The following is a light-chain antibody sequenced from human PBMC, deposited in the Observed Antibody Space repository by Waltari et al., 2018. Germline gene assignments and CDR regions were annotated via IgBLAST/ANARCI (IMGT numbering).Light chain of an antibody. CDR3: QSYDTRLGAWV. CDR2: GNT. CDR1: SSNIGAGCD. Sequence: QSVLTQPPSVSGAPGQRVTISCTGSSSNIGAGCDVHGYQHLPGTAPKLLIYGNTNRPSGVPDQFSGSKSGTSASLVITGLQAEDEANYYCQSYDTRLGAWVFGGGTKLTVL. V-gene: IGLV1-40*01. J-gene: IGLJ3*02.